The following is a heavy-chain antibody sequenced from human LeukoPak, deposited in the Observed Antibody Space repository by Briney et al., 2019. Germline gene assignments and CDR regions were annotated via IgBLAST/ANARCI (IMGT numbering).Heavy chain of an antibody. CDR3: ARHSSYGYVAPDY. J-gene: IGHJ4*02. D-gene: IGHD5-18*01. CDR2: IYPGDSDT. CDR1: GYSFTSYW. Sequence: GESLQISCQGSGYSFTSYWIGWVRQMPGKGLEWMGIIYPGDSDTRYSPSFQGQVTISADKSISTAYPQWSSLKASDTAMYYCARHSSYGYVAPDYWGQGTLVTVSS. V-gene: IGHV5-51*01.